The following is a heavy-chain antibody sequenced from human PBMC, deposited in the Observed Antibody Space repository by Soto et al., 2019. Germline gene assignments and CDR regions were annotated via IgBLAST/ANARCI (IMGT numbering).Heavy chain of an antibody. J-gene: IGHJ4*02. D-gene: IGHD3-22*01. Sequence: QVQLVQSGAEVKKPGSSVKVSCKASVGTFSSYTISWVRQAPGQGLEWMGRIIPILGIANYAQKFQGRVTITADKSTSTAYMELSSLRSEDTAVYYCARGGAYYDSSGYPFDYWGQGTLVTVSS. CDR3: ARGGAYYDSSGYPFDY. V-gene: IGHV1-69*02. CDR2: IIPILGIA. CDR1: VGTFSSYT.